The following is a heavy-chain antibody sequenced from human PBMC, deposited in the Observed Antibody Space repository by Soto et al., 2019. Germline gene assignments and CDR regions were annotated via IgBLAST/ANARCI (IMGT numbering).Heavy chain of an antibody. CDR3: ARGSTVTDYYYYGMDV. CDR1: SGSISSYY. CDR2: IDYSGST. D-gene: IGHD4-4*01. J-gene: IGHJ6*02. V-gene: IGHV4-59*01. Sequence: QVQLQESGPGLVKPSETLSLTCTVSSGSISSYYWSWIRQPPGKGLEWIGYIDYSGSTYYSPSLTSRVTISVDTSKNQFSLKLRSVTAADTAVYYCARGSTVTDYYYYGMDVWGQGTTVTVSS.